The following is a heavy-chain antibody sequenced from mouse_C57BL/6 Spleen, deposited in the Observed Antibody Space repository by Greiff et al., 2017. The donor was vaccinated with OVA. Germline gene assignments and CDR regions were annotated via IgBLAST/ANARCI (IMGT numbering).Heavy chain of an antibody. CDR2: IDPSDSYT. CDR1: GYTFTSYW. J-gene: IGHJ2*01. V-gene: IGHV1-69*01. CDR3: ARSYSNPSYFDY. Sequence: VQLQQPGAELVMPGASVKLSCKASGYTFTSYWMHWVKQRPGPGLEWIGEIDPSDSYTNYNQKFKGKSTLTVDKSSSTAYMQLSSLTSEDSAVYYCARSYSNPSYFDYWGQGTTLTVSS. D-gene: IGHD2-5*01.